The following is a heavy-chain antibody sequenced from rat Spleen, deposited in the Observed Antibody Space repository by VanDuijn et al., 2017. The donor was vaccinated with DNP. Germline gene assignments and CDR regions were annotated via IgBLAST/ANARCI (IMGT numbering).Heavy chain of an antibody. CDR3: AGRPPPTRGPFDY. Sequence: EVQLVESGGGLVQPGRSLKLSCAASGFTFSNYGMAWVRQAPTKGLEWVASITNTGGSTYYPDSVKGRFTISRDNAKGTLYLQMDSLRSADTATYYCAGRPPPTRGPFDYWGQVVTVTVSS. D-gene: IGHD1-4*01. CDR2: ITNTGGST. V-gene: IGHV5S13*01. CDR1: GFTFSNYG. J-gene: IGHJ2*01.